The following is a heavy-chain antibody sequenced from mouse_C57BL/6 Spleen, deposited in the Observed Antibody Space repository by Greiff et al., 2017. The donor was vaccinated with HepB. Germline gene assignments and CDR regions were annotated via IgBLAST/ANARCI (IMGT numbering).Heavy chain of an antibody. J-gene: IGHJ1*03. V-gene: IGHV1-53*01. CDR3: ATWGWLRDWYFDV. CDR1: GYTFPSYW. CDR2: INPSNGGS. Sequence: QVQLKQSGTELVKPGASVKLSCKASGYTFPSYWMHWVKQRPGQGLEWIGNINPSNGGSNYNEKFKSKATLTVDKSSSTGYMHLSSLTSEDSAVYYCATWGWLRDWYFDVWGTGTTVTVSS. D-gene: IGHD2-3*01.